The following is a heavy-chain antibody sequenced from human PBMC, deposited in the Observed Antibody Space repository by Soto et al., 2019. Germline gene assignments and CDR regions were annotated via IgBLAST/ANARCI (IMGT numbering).Heavy chain of an antibody. CDR3: ARDDSSGYSAY. J-gene: IGHJ4*02. V-gene: IGHV4-30-4*01. CDR1: GGSISSGDYY. D-gene: IGHD3-22*01. Sequence: SLTCTVSGGSISSGDYYWSWIRQPPGKGLEWIGYIYYSGSTYYNPSLKSRVTISVDTSKNQFSLKLSSVTAADTAVYYCARDDSSGYSAYWGQGTLVTVSS. CDR2: IYYSGST.